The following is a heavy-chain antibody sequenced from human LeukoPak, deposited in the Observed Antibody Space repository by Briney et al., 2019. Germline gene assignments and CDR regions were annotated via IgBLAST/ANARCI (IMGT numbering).Heavy chain of an antibody. D-gene: IGHD6-19*01. Sequence: SETLSLTCAVYGGSFSGYYWSWIRQPPGKGLEWIGYIYYSGSTNYNPSLKSRVTISVDTSKNQFSLKLSSVTAADTAVYYCARVDPSSGSDYWGQGTLVTVSS. CDR1: GGSFSGYY. V-gene: IGHV4-59*01. CDR2: IYYSGST. J-gene: IGHJ4*02. CDR3: ARVDPSSGSDY.